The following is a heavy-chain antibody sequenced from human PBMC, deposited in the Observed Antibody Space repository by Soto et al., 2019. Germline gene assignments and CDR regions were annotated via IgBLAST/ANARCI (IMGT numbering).Heavy chain of an antibody. V-gene: IGHV4-34*01. CDR3: ARQGDSSGATFDY. J-gene: IGHJ4*02. CDR1: GGSFSGFY. Sequence: ETLSLTCAVYGGSFSGFYWSWIRQPPGKGLEWIGEINHSGGTKYNPSLKSRVTMSVDTSKNQFSLKLTSVTAADTAVYYCARQGDSSGATFDYWGQGTLVTVS. CDR2: INHSGGT. D-gene: IGHD3-22*01.